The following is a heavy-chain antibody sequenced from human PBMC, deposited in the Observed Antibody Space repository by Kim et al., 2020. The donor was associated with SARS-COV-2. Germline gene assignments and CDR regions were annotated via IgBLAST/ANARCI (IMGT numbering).Heavy chain of an antibody. D-gene: IGHD1-1*01. J-gene: IGHJ4*02. CDR3: AKDMDRSYNWNDYYFDY. CDR1: GFTFDDYT. Sequence: GGSLRLSCAASGFTFDDYTMHWVRQAPGKGLEWVSLISWDGGSTYYADSVKGRFTISRDNSKNSLYLQMNSLRTEDTALYYCAKDMDRSYNWNDYYFDYWGQGTLVTVSS. CDR2: ISWDGGST. V-gene: IGHV3-43*01.